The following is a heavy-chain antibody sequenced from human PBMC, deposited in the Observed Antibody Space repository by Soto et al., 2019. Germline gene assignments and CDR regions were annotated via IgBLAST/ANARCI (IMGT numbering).Heavy chain of an antibody. J-gene: IGHJ5*02. D-gene: IGHD3-10*01. Sequence: QVQLQQWGAGLLKPSETLSLTCAVYGGSFSGYYWSWIRQPPGKGLEWIGEINHSGSTNYNPSLKRRVTISVDTSKNQFSLKLSSVTAADTAVYYCARGRGLLIWFGDQNWFDPWGQGTLVTVSS. V-gene: IGHV4-34*01. CDR3: ARGRGLLIWFGDQNWFDP. CDR2: INHSGST. CDR1: GGSFSGYY.